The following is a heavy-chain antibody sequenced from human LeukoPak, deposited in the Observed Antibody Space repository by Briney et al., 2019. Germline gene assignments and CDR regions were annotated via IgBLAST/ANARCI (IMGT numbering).Heavy chain of an antibody. J-gene: IGHJ4*02. CDR3: VKEGGIVGVDY. D-gene: IGHD1-26*01. CDR1: GFTFSTYA. V-gene: IGHV3-23*01. CDR2: INPSGVRT. Sequence: GGSLRLSCAASGFTFSTYAMSWVRQAPGKGLEWVSAINPSGVRTYYADSMKGRFTISRGNSKNMLYLQVNSLRAEDTALYYCVKEGGIVGVDYWGQGTLVTVSS.